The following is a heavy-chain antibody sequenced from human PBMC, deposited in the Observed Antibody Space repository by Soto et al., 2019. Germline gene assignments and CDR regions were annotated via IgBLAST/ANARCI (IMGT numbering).Heavy chain of an antibody. CDR2: IYYSGST. Sequence: ETLSLTCTVSGGYISSYYWGWIRQPPGKGLEWIGSIYYSGSTYYNPSLKSRVTISVDTSKNQFSLKLSSVTAAASVFYYGADRGVHTSGWSGSWRQGTLVTVSS. CDR3: ADRGVHTSGWSGS. V-gene: IGHV4-39*01. J-gene: IGHJ5*02. CDR1: GGYISSYY. D-gene: IGHD6-19*01.